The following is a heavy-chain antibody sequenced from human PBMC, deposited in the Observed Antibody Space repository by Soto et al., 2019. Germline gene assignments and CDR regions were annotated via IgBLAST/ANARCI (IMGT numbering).Heavy chain of an antibody. D-gene: IGHD3-9*01. Sequence: QVQLVQSGAEVKKPGASVKVSCKASGYTFTSYAMHWVRQAPGQRLEWMGWINAGNGNTKYSQKFKGRVTITRDTSASTAYMELSSLRSEDTAVYYCARSSHVLRYFDWLLSVDYWGQGTLVTVSS. CDR1: GYTFTSYA. CDR2: INAGNGNT. V-gene: IGHV1-3*01. CDR3: ARSSHVLRYFDWLLSVDY. J-gene: IGHJ4*02.